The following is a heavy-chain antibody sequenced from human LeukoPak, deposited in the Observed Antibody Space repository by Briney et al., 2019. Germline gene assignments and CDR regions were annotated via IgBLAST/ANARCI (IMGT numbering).Heavy chain of an antibody. CDR3: ASGGSSSWYGWFDP. V-gene: IGHV4-30-2*01. J-gene: IGHJ5*02. CDR1: GGSISSGGYS. CDR2: IYHSGST. D-gene: IGHD6-13*01. Sequence: PSETLSLTCAVSGGSISSGGYSWSWIRQPPGKGLEWIGYIYHSGSTYYNPSLKSRVTISVDRSKNQFSLKLSSVTAADTAVYYCASGGSSSWYGWFDPWGQGTLVTVSS.